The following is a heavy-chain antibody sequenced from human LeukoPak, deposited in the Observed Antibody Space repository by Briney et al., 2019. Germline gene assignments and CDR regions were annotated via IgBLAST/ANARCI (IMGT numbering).Heavy chain of an antibody. V-gene: IGHV3-66*02. Sequence: GGSLRLSCAASGFTVSSNYMSWVRQAPGKGLEWVSNIYSGGRTHYADSVRGRFTVSRDNSENTLYLQMNSLRTEDTAVYYCARERHGRLVHWGQGTLVTVSS. CDR1: GFTVSSNY. J-gene: IGHJ4*02. D-gene: IGHD6-25*01. CDR2: IYSGGRT. CDR3: ARERHGRLVH.